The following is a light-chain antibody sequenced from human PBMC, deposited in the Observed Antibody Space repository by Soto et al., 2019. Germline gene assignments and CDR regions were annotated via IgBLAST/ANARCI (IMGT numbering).Light chain of an antibody. J-gene: IGKJ1*01. CDR3: QQSYSTLRT. Sequence: DIQMTQSPPSLSASVGDRVTITCRASQSISSYLNWYQQKPGKAPKLLIYAASSLQSGVPSRFSGSGSGTDFTLTISSLQPEDFATYYCQQSYSTLRTFGQGTKVDI. CDR1: QSISSY. V-gene: IGKV1-39*01. CDR2: AAS.